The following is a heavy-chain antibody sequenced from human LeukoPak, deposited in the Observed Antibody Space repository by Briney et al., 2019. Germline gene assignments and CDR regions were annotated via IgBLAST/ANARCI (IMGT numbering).Heavy chain of an antibody. D-gene: IGHD5-18*01. CDR3: ARHFGAYGYGIDY. CDR2: VYSSGSP. Sequence: SETLSLTCTVSGGSISSSGYYWGWTRQPPGKGLEWIGNVYSSGSPYYNPSPKSRVTISVDPSKNQFSLRLSSVTAADTALFYCARHFGAYGYGIDYWGQGTLVTVSS. V-gene: IGHV4-39*01. J-gene: IGHJ4*02. CDR1: GGSISSSGYY.